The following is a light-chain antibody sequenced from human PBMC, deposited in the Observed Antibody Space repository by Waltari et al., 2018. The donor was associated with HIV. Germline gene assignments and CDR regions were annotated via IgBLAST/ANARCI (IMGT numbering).Light chain of an antibody. CDR2: TNN. Sequence: QSVLTQPPSASETPGQRVTISCSGSTSNIGSNTVNWYQQLPGTAPKLLIYTNNHRPSGVPDRFSGSKYGTSASLAISGLQSEDEAHYYCAAWDDSVNGWVFGGGTKLTVL. CDR3: AAWDDSVNGWV. V-gene: IGLV1-44*01. CDR1: TSNIGSNT. J-gene: IGLJ3*02.